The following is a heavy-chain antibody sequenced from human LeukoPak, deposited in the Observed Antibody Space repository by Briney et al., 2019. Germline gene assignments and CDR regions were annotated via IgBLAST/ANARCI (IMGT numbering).Heavy chain of an antibody. CDR1: GYTFTDYY. CDR2: FDPEDGET. D-gene: IGHD2-2*01. CDR3: ATGLVVRNAFDI. V-gene: IGHV1-24*01. Sequence: GASVKVSCKASGYTFTDYYVHWVRQAPGKGLEWMGGFDPEDGETIYAQKFQGRVTMTEDTSTDTAYMELSSLRSEDTAVYYCATGLVVRNAFDIWGQGTMVTVSS. J-gene: IGHJ3*02.